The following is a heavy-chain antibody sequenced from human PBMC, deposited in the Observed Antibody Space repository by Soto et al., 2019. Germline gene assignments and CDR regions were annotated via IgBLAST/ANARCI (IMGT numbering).Heavy chain of an antibody. CDR3: AHGGLTGDPPNAFDI. V-gene: IGHV2-5*02. CDR1: GFSLSTSGVG. J-gene: IGHJ3*02. D-gene: IGHD7-27*01. CDR2: IYWDDDK. Sequence: QITLKESGPTLVKPTQTLTLTCTFSGFSLSTSGVGVGWIRQPPGKALEWLALIYWDDDKRYSPSLKSRLTIPKETSQNPVVLNMTNMDPVDKATYYRAHGGLTGDPPNAFDIWGQGTMVTVSS.